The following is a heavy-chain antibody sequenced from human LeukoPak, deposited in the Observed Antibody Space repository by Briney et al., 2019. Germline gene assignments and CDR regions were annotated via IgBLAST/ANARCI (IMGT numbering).Heavy chain of an antibody. V-gene: IGHV4-61*02. Sequence: SETLSLTCTVSGYSISSGSYFWSWIRQPAGTGLEWIGRIYTSGSTNYNPSLKSRVTISVDTSKNQFSLKLSSVTAADTAVYYCASDRIEVDAFDIWGQGTMVTVSS. J-gene: IGHJ3*02. CDR3: ASDRIEVDAFDI. D-gene: IGHD2-15*01. CDR2: IYTSGST. CDR1: GYSISSGSYF.